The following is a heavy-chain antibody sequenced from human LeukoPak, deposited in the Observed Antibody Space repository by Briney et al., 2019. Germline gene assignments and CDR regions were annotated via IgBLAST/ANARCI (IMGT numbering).Heavy chain of an antibody. V-gene: IGHV3-7*01. J-gene: IGHJ3*02. CDR1: GFTFSSYW. Sequence: QSGGSLRLSCAASGFTFSSYWMSWVRQAPGKGLEWVANIQPDGSQKYCVDSVKGRLTISRDNAKNSLYLQMNSLRAEDTAVYYCARYRGGGDDIADAFDIWGQGTMVTVSS. CDR3: ARYRGGGDDIADAFDI. CDR2: IQPDGSQK. D-gene: IGHD2-21*01.